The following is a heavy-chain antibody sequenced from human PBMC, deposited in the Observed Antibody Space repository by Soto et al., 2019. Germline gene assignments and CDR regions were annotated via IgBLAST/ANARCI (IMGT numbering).Heavy chain of an antibody. Sequence: SETLSLTCTVSGGSISSSSYYWGWIRQPPGKGLEWIGSIYYSGSTYYNPSLKSRVTISVDTSKNQFSLKLSSVTAADTAVYYCARHYYDSSGFNWFDPWGQGTLVTVSS. CDR2: IYYSGST. V-gene: IGHV4-39*01. CDR3: ARHYYDSSGFNWFDP. CDR1: GGSISSSSYY. D-gene: IGHD3-22*01. J-gene: IGHJ5*02.